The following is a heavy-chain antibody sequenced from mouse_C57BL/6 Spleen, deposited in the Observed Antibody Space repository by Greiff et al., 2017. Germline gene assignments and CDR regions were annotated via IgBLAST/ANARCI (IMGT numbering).Heavy chain of an antibody. D-gene: IGHD2-1*01. CDR1: GYTFTDYY. V-gene: IGHV1-26*01. CDR2: INPNNGGT. J-gene: IGHJ3*01. CDR3: ASFYYGNPWFAY. Sequence: EVKLQQSGPELVKPGASVKISCKASGYTFTDYYMNWVKQSHGKSLEWIGDINPNNGGTSYNQKFKGKATLTVDKSSSTAYMELRSLTSEDSAVYYCASFYYGNPWFAYWGQGTLVTVSA.